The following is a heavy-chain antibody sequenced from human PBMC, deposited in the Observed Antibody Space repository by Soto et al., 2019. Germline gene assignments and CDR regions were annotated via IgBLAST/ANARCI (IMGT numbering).Heavy chain of an antibody. Sequence: SETLSLTCTVSGGSVSSYGYYWIRIRQPTGKGLEWIGYIYCSGITNYYPSLESRVIISVDTSKNQFFLMLSSVTAADTAVIYCARGGAAVGAFDIWGQGTMVTVSS. CDR2: IYCSGIT. V-gene: IGHV4-61*08. CDR3: ARGGAAVGAFDI. CDR1: GGSVSSYGYY. D-gene: IGHD6-13*01. J-gene: IGHJ3*02.